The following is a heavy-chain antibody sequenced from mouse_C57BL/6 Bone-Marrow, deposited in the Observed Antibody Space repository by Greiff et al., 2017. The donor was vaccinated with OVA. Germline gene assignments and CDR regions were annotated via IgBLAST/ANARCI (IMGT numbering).Heavy chain of an antibody. J-gene: IGHJ2*01. CDR2: IYPGGGYT. D-gene: IGHD4-1*01. Sequence: VQLQQSGAELVRPGTSVKMSCKASGYTFTNYWIGWAKQRPGHGLEWIGDIYPGGGYTNYNEKFKGKATLTADKSSSTAYMQFSRLTSEDSAIYYCAKLGRGYYDDWGQGATLTVAS. CDR3: AKLGRGYYDD. CDR1: GYTFTNYW. V-gene: IGHV1-63*01.